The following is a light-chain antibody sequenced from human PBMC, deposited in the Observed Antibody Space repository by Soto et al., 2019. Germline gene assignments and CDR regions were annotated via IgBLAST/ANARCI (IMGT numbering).Light chain of an antibody. CDR3: QQSYSTLYT. Sequence: DIQMTQSPSSLSASVGDRVTITCRASQSISSYLTWYQRKPGKAPKLLIYAASSLQSGVPSRFSGSGSGTEFTLTISSLQPEDFATYYCQQSYSTLYTFGQGTKLEIK. CDR1: QSISSY. CDR2: AAS. V-gene: IGKV1-39*01. J-gene: IGKJ2*01.